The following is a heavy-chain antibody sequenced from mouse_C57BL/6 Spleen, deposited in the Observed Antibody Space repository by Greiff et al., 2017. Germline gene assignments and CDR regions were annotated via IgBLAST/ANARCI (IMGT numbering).Heavy chain of an antibody. D-gene: IGHD3-2*02. J-gene: IGHJ4*01. CDR1: GYKFTGYW. Sequence: QVQLQQSGAELMKPGASVKLSCKATGYKFTGYWIEWVKQRPGHGLEWIGEILPGSGSTNYNEKFKGKATFTAVTSSNTAYMQRSSLTTEDSAIYCCARKGRQLSLYAMGYWGQGTSVTVSS. V-gene: IGHV1-9*01. CDR2: ILPGSGST. CDR3: ARKGRQLSLYAMGY.